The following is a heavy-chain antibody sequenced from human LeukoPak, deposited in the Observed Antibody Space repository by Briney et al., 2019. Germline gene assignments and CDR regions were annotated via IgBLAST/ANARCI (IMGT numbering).Heavy chain of an antibody. V-gene: IGHV3-23*01. Sequence: GGSLRLSCAASGFTVSSNYMTWVRQAPGKGLEWVSSISGSGGGTHYADSVKGRFTISRDNSKNTLYLQMNSLRAEDTAIYYCAKVRGSSSWYGLDYWGQGTLVTVSS. J-gene: IGHJ4*02. CDR2: ISGSGGGT. CDR1: GFTVSSNY. D-gene: IGHD6-13*01. CDR3: AKVRGSSSWYGLDY.